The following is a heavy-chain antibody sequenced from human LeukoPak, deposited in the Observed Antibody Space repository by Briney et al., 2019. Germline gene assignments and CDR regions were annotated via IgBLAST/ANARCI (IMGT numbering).Heavy chain of an antibody. D-gene: IGHD5-18*01. CDR2: ISSNGGSI. CDR3: ARLSAAMVPYFDY. J-gene: IGHJ4*02. V-gene: IGHV3-64*01. CDR1: GFAFSSYG. Sequence: PGGSLRLSCAASGFAFSSYGMHWVRQAPGKGLEYVSAISSNGGSIYYANSVKGRFTISRDNSKNTLYLQMGSLRVEDMAVYYCARLSAAMVPYFDYWGQGTLVTASS.